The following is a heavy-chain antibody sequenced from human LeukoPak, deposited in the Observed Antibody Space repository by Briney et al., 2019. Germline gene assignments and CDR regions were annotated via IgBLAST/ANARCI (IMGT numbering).Heavy chain of an antibody. CDR1: GYTLTELS. D-gene: IGHD2-2*03. CDR2: FDPEDGET. J-gene: IGHJ6*03. CDR3: ATVGIVVVPAAPGDYYYYYMDV. V-gene: IGHV1-24*01. Sequence: ASVKVSCKVSGYTLTELSMHWVRQAPGKGLEWMGGFDPEDGETIYAQKFQGRVTMTEDTSTDTAYMELSSLRSEDTAVYYCATVGIVVVPAAPGDYYYYYMDVWGKGTTVTVSS.